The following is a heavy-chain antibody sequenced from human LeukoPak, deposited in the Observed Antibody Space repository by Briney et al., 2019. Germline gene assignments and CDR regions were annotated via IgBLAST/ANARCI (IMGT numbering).Heavy chain of an antibody. Sequence: SETLSLTCTVSGGSISSYYWSWIRQPPGKGLEWIGYIYYSGSTNYNPSLKSRVTISVDTSKNQFSLKLSSVTAADTAVYYCAREGDYDFWSGYFDYWGQGTLVTVSP. CDR2: IYYSGST. D-gene: IGHD3-3*01. V-gene: IGHV4-59*01. CDR3: AREGDYDFWSGYFDY. CDR1: GGSISSYY. J-gene: IGHJ4*02.